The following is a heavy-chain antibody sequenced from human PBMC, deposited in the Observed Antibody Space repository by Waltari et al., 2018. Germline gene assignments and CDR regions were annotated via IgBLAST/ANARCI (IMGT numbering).Heavy chain of an antibody. CDR3: AKEDGPEGSADY. V-gene: IGHV3-23*01. CDR2: ISGRGGRQ. CDR1: GFTFSSYA. J-gene: IGHJ4*02. Sequence: EVQLLESGGGLVQPGGSLRLSCAASGFTFSSYAMSWVRQAPGKGLEWVQGISGRGGRQYYADSGKGRFTISRDNSKNTLYRQMNSLRAEDTAVYYCAKEDGPEGSADYWGQGTLVTVSS.